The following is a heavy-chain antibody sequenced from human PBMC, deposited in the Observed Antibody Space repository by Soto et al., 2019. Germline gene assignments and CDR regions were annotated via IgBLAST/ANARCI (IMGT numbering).Heavy chain of an antibody. Sequence: ESGGGVVQPGRSLRLSCAASGFTFSSYAMHWVRQAPGKGLEWVAVISYDGSNKYYADSVKGRFTISRDNSKNTLYLQMNSLRAEDTAVYYCARDDSAFDYWGQGTLVTVSS. J-gene: IGHJ4*02. CDR3: ARDDSAFDY. CDR1: GFTFSSYA. CDR2: ISYDGSNK. D-gene: IGHD4-4*01. V-gene: IGHV3-30-3*01.